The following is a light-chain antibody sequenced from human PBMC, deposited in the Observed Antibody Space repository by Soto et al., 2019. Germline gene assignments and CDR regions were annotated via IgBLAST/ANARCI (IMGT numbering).Light chain of an antibody. J-gene: IGKJ5*01. V-gene: IGKV3-11*01. Sequence: EIVLTQSPATLSLSPGERATLSCRASQSISSYLAWYQQKPGQAPRLLIFDASKRATGIPTRFSGSGSGTDFTLTISSLEPEEFAVYYCQQRENWPITFGQGTRLESK. CDR1: QSISSY. CDR2: DAS. CDR3: QQRENWPIT.